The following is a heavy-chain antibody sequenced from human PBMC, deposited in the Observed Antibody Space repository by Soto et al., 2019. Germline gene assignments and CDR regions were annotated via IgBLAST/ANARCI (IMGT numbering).Heavy chain of an antibody. V-gene: IGHV1-2*02. CDR2: INPNSGGT. D-gene: IGHD5-18*01. J-gene: IGHJ4*02. CDR1: GYSFTGYS. Sequence: VASVKVSCKTSGYSFTGYSVHWVRQAPGHGPDWMGSINPNSGGTNYAQKFQCRVTMTRDTSISTAYMGLSRLRSDDTAVYYCARELTVDTAMFGHWGQGTLVTVSS. CDR3: ARELTVDTAMFGH.